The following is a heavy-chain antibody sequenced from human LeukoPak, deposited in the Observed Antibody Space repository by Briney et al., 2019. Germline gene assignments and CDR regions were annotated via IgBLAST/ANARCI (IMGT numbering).Heavy chain of an antibody. CDR2: INQSGST. V-gene: IGHV4-34*08. J-gene: IGHJ4*02. Sequence: GSLRLSCAASGFTFSSYSMSWVRQAPGKGLEWIGEINQSGSTKYNPSLKSRVTISIDTSKNQFSLKLSSVTAADTAVYYCAYSTVVTRGYYWGQGTLVTVSS. CDR1: GFTFSSYS. D-gene: IGHD4-23*01. CDR3: AYSTVVTRGYY.